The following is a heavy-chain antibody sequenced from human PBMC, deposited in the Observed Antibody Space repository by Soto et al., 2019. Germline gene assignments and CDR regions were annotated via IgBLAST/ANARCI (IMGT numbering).Heavy chain of an antibody. V-gene: IGHV3-30-3*01. J-gene: IGHJ4*02. D-gene: IGHD6-19*01. Sequence: GGSLRLSCAASGFTFSSYAMHWVRQAPGKGLEWVAVISYDGSNKYYADSVKGRFTIPRDNSKNTLYLQMNSLRAEDTAVYYCARGYSSGWYYFDYWGQGTLVTVSS. CDR1: GFTFSSYA. CDR3: ARGYSSGWYYFDY. CDR2: ISYDGSNK.